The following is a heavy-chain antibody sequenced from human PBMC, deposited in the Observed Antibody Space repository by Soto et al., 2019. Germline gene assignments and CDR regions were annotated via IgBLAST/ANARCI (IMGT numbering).Heavy chain of an antibody. CDR2: IIPILGIA. Sequence: QVQLVQSGAEVKKPGSSVKVSCKASGGTFSSYIISWVRQAPGQGLEWMGRIIPILGIANYAQKFQGRVTITADKSTSTAYMELSSLRSEDTALYYCARALGHSSSWEADYWGQGTLVTVSP. D-gene: IGHD6-13*01. V-gene: IGHV1-69*02. CDR1: GGTFSSYI. CDR3: ARALGHSSSWEADY. J-gene: IGHJ4*02.